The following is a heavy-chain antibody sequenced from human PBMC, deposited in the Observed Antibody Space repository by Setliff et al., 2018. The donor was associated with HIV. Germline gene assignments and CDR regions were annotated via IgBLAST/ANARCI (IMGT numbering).Heavy chain of an antibody. CDR3: ARDRAYCSSDSCYRPLVYYFYYMDV. Sequence: ASVKVSCKASGFTFSDYYMHWVRQAPGQGLEWMGWVRPYNADKNYAQKFQGRVTMTSDTSISTAYLELSGLTSDDTAIYYCARDRAYCSSDSCYRPLVYYFYYMDVWGTGTTVTVSS. CDR1: GFTFSDYY. D-gene: IGHD2-15*01. CDR2: VRPYNADK. V-gene: IGHV1-2*02. J-gene: IGHJ6*03.